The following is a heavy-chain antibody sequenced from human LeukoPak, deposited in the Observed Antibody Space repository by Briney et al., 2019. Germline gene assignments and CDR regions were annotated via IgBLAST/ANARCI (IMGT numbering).Heavy chain of an antibody. D-gene: IGHD3-22*01. J-gene: IGHJ4*02. Sequence: GASVRVSCKASGYTFTGYYLHWVRQAPGQGLEWMGWINPNSGGTNYAQKFQGRVTMTRDTSISTAYMELSRLRSDDTAVYYCARDPAIYYESDYYFDNWGQGTLVTVSS. CDR3: ARDPAIYYESDYYFDN. V-gene: IGHV1-2*02. CDR1: GYTFTGYY. CDR2: INPNSGGT.